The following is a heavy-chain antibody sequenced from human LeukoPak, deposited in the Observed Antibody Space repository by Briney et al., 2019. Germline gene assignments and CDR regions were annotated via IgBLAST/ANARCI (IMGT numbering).Heavy chain of an antibody. J-gene: IGHJ6*02. Sequence: GESLKISCEGSGYTFTTYYIAWVRQMPGKGLEWMGIIYPGDSDTKYSPSFQGQVTISADKSINTAYLQWVSLRASDTAMYYCARRYCYGPRSYSRNHYGLDVWGQGTTVTVSS. V-gene: IGHV5-51*01. CDR3: ARRYCYGPRSYSRNHYGLDV. D-gene: IGHD3-10*01. CDR2: IYPGDSDT. CDR1: GYTFTTYY.